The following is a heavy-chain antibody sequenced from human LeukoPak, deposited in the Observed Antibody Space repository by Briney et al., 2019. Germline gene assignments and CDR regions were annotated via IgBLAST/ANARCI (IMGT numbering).Heavy chain of an antibody. CDR2: INPNTGGT. V-gene: IGHV1-2*02. CDR3: VQFELDY. CDR1: ASTFSTYA. Sequence: ASVKVSCKASASTFSTYAIHWVRQAPGQGLEWMGWINPNTGGTNYAQKFQGRVTMTRDTSISTAYMDLSRLRSDDTAVYYCVQFELDYWGQGTLVTVSS. D-gene: IGHD1-7*01. J-gene: IGHJ4*02.